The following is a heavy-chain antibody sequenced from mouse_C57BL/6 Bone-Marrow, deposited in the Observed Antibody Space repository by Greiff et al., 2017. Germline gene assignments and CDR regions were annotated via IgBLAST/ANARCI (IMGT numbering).Heavy chain of an antibody. D-gene: IGHD2-3*01. V-gene: IGHV5-4*03. J-gene: IGHJ2*01. CDR1: GFTFSSYA. CDR3: ARYDVSFDY. CDR2: ISDGGSYT. Sequence: DVKLVESGGGLVKPGGSLKLSCAASGFTFSSYAMSWVRQTPEKRLEWVATISDGGSYTYYPDNVKGRFTISRDNAKNNLYLQMSHLKSEDTAMYYCARYDVSFDYWGQGTTLTVSS.